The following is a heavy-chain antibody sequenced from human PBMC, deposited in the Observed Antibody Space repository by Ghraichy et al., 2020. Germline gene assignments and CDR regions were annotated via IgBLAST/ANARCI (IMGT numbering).Heavy chain of an antibody. J-gene: IGHJ4*02. CDR1: GYSFASYG. CDR2: ISVYNGNT. V-gene: IGHV1-18*01. Sequence: ASVKVSCKASGYSFASYGITWVRQAPGQGLEWMGWISVYNGNTDYAQKLQGRVTMTTDTSTSTAYMELRSLRSDDTAVYYCARDSVINVDYWGQGTLVTVSS. CDR3: ARDSVINVDY. D-gene: IGHD4-11*01.